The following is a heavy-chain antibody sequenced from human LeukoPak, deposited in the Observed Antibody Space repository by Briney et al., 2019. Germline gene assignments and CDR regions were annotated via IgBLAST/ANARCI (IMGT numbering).Heavy chain of an antibody. CDR2: IHPDSGGT. V-gene: IGHV1-2*02. D-gene: IGHD2-15*01. CDR3: ARAAGSVGYQSYSYYYYMDV. J-gene: IGHJ6*03. CDR1: GYTFTAYY. Sequence: GASVKVSCKASGYTFTAYYMHWVRQAPGQGLEWMGWIHPDSGGTNYAQKFQGRVTMTRDTSISTAYMELSRLRSDDTAVYYCARAAGSVGYQSYSYYYYMDVGGKGTTVTVS.